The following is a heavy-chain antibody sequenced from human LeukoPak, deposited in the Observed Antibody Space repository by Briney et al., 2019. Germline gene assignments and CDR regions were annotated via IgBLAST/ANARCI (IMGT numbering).Heavy chain of an antibody. CDR1: GFTVSSNY. D-gene: IGHD6-13*01. CDR3: ARDWSSSSWYSF. V-gene: IGHV3-53*01. Sequence: PGGSLRLSCAASGFTVSSNYMSWVRQAPGKGLEWVSVIYSGGSTYYADSVKGRFTISRDNSKNTLYLQMNSLRAEDTAVYYCARDWSSSSWYSFWGQGTLVTVSS. CDR2: IYSGGST. J-gene: IGHJ4*02.